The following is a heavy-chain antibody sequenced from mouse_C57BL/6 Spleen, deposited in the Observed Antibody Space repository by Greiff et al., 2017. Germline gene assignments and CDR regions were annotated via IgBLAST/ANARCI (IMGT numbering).Heavy chain of an antibody. CDR1: GFTFSDYY. D-gene: IGHD1-1*01. J-gene: IGHJ4*01. CDR2: INYDGSST. Sequence: DVHLVESEGGLVQPGSSMKLSCTASGFTFSDYYMAWVRQVPEKGLEWVANINYDGSSTYYLDSLKSRFIISRDNAKNILYLQMSSLKSEDTATYYCARVYYGYYAMDYWGQGTSVTVSS. CDR3: ARVYYGYYAMDY. V-gene: IGHV5-16*01.